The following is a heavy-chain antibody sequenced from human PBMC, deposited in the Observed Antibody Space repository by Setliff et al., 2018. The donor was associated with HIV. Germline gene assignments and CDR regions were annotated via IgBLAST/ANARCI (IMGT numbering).Heavy chain of an antibody. CDR2: INHSGST. D-gene: IGHD1-7*01. CDR1: GESVSGYY. CDR3: ARDRSNWNYGKNYMDV. Sequence: PSETLSLTCAVYGESVSGYYWSWIRQPPGKGLEWIGEINHSGSTNYNPSLKSRVTISVDTSKSQFSLKLTSVTAADTAVYYCARDRSNWNYGKNYMDVWGKGTTVTVS. J-gene: IGHJ6*03. V-gene: IGHV4-34*01.